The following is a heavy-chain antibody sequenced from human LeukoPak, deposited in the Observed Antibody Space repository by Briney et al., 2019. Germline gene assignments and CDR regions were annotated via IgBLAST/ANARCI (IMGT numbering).Heavy chain of an antibody. CDR3: ARDDGDYGWYFDL. Sequence: GRSLRLSCAASGFTFSSYGMHWVRQAPGKGLEWVANIKQDGSEKYYVDSVKGRFTISRDNAKNSLYLQMNSLRAEDTAVYYCARDDGDYGWYFDLWGRGTLVTVSS. CDR2: IKQDGSEK. V-gene: IGHV3-7*01. J-gene: IGHJ2*01. CDR1: GFTFSSYG. D-gene: IGHD4-17*01.